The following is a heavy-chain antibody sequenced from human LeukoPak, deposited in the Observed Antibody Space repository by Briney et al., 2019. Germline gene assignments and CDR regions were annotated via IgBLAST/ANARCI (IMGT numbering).Heavy chain of an antibody. Sequence: ASVKVSCKVSGYTLTELSMHWVRQAPGKGLEWMGGFDPEDGETIYAQKFQGRVTMTRNTSISTAYMELSSLRSEDTAVYYCARVDGMDVWGQGTTVTVSS. CDR3: ARVDGMDV. CDR2: FDPEDGET. CDR1: GYTLTELS. J-gene: IGHJ6*02. V-gene: IGHV1-24*01.